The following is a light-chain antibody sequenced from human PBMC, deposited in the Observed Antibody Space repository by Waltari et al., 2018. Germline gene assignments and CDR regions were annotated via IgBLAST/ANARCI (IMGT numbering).Light chain of an antibody. CDR2: LNS. CDR3: QSYDITLTASV. J-gene: IGLJ2*01. V-gene: IGLV1-40*01. CDR1: SSNIGAGYD. Sequence: QSVLAQPPSVSGAPGQRVTISCTRSSSNIGAGYDVHWYQQFPGTAPKLLMYLNSIRPSGVPDRFSGSKSGTSASLAITGLQAEDEADYYCQSYDITLTASVFGGGTKLTVL.